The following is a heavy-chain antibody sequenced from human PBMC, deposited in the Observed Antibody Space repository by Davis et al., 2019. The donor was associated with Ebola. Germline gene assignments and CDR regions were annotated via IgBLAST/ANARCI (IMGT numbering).Heavy chain of an antibody. J-gene: IGHJ3*01. CDR2: IYYSGST. V-gene: IGHV4-61*01. CDR1: GGSITSRNYH. D-gene: IGHD4-17*01. Sequence: SETLSLTCTVSGGSITSRNYHWAWIRQPLGKGLEWIGYIYYSGSTNYNPSLKSRVTISVDTSKNQFSLKLRSVTAADTAVYYCARDTLSTVTHDAFDLWGQGTMVTV. CDR3: ARDTLSTVTHDAFDL.